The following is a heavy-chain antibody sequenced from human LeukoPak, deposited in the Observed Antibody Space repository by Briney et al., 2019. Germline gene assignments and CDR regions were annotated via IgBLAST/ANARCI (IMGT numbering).Heavy chain of an antibody. CDR1: GFTFNGYA. Sequence: PGGSLRLSCAASGFTFNGYAMSWVRQAPGKVLEWVSAITGSGGDTYHADSVKGRFTISRDNSENTLYLQMNSLRAEDTAVYYCAKGSRDSRPYYFDFWGQGTLVTVSS. CDR3: AKGSRDSRPYYFDF. CDR2: ITGSGGDT. D-gene: IGHD3-3*01. J-gene: IGHJ4*02. V-gene: IGHV3-23*01.